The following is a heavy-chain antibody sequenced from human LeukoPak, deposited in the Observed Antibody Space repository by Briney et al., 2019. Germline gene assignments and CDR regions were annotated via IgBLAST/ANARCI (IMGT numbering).Heavy chain of an antibody. J-gene: IGHJ6*02. D-gene: IGHD1/OR15-1a*01. CDR2: INKDESEK. CDR3: ARNNDMDV. V-gene: IGHV3-7*03. Sequence: PGSSLRLSCAVSGFLLSNHWMTWVRQAPGKGPEWVANINKDESEKYYVDSAKGRFTISRDTAKNSLYLQMNHLRVEDTALYYCARNNDMDVWGQGTTVIVSS. CDR1: GFLLSNHW.